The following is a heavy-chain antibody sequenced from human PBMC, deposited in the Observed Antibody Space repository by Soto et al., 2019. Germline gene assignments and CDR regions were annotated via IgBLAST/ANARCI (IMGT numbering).Heavy chain of an antibody. CDR3: AKQGNGYNTDY. V-gene: IGHV3-23*01. CDR1: GFTFSTCA. D-gene: IGHD5-12*01. J-gene: IGHJ4*02. CDR2: ISDSGVSG. Sequence: GGSLRLSCAASGFTFSTCAMNWVRQAPGKGLGWVSGISDSGVSGYYADSVKGRFTISRDNSKNTLHLQMNSLRAEDTAVYYCAKQGNGYNTDYWGQGTLVTVSS.